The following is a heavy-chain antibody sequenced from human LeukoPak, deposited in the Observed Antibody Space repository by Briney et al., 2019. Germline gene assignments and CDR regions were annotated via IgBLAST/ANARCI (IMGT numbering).Heavy chain of an antibody. CDR2: IRSKAYGGTT. CDR1: GFTFGDYA. V-gene: IGHV3-49*04. Sequence: SGGSLRLSCTASGFTFGDYAMSWVRQAPGKGLEWVGFIRSKAYGGTTEYAASVKGRFTISRDDSESIAYLQMNSLKTEDTAVYYCTRSHTYYDFWSGYWPDYYYGMDVWGQGTTVTVSS. CDR3: TRSHTYYDFWSGYWPDYYYGMDV. J-gene: IGHJ6*02. D-gene: IGHD3-3*01.